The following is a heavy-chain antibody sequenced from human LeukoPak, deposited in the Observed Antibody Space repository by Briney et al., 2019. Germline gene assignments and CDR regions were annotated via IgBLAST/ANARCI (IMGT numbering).Heavy chain of an antibody. CDR1: GFTFDTSA. D-gene: IGHD3-16*01. J-gene: IGHJ4*02. CDR2: ISAAANT. CDR3: ARLKIDY. Sequence: GGSLRLSCAASGFTFDTSAINWVRQAPGRGLQWVSGISAAANTFYVDSVKGRYTISRDNSKNTVYLQMNSLRAEDTAVYYCARLKIDYWGQGVLVTVSS. V-gene: IGHV3-23*01.